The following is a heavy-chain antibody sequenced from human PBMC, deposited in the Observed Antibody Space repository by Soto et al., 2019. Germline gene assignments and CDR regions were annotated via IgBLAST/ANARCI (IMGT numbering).Heavy chain of an antibody. CDR3: ARDRIAAAGRDFDY. CDR2: IIPILGIA. CDR1: GGTFSSYT. D-gene: IGHD6-13*01. V-gene: IGHV1-69*08. J-gene: IGHJ4*02. Sequence: QVQLVQSGAEVKKPGSSVKVSCKASGGTFSSYTISWVRQAPGQGLEWMGRIIPILGIANYAQKFQGRVTITAEKSTSTAYMELSSLRSEDTAVYYCARDRIAAAGRDFDYWGQGTLVTVSS.